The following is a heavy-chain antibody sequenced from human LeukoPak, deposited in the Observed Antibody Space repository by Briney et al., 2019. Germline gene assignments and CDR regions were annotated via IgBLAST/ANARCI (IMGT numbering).Heavy chain of an antibody. CDR2: IYHSGST. D-gene: IGHD3-10*01. CDR1: GYSISSGYY. V-gene: IGHV4-38-2*01. CDR3: ARALSYYYGSGSYYHDY. Sequence: PSESLSLTCAVSGYSISSGYYWGWIRQPPGKGLEGLGSIYHSGSTYYNPALKSRVTISVDTSKNQFSLKLSSVTAADTAVYYCARALSYYYGSGSYYHDYWGQGTLVTVSS. J-gene: IGHJ4*02.